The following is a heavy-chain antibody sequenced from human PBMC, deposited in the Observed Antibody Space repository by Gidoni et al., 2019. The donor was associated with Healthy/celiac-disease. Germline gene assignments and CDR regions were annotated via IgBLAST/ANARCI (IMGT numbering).Heavy chain of an antibody. CDR1: GFTFSSYE. J-gene: IGHJ4*02. CDR3: ASAGGDFWSGYYTGFDY. CDR2: ISSSGSTI. Sequence: EVQLVESGGGLVQPGGSLRLSCAASGFTFSSYEMNWVRQAPGKGLEWVSYISSSGSTIYYADAVKGRFTISRDNAKNSLYRQMNSLRAEDTAVYYCASAGGDFWSGYYTGFDYWGQGTLVTVSS. V-gene: IGHV3-48*03. D-gene: IGHD3-3*01.